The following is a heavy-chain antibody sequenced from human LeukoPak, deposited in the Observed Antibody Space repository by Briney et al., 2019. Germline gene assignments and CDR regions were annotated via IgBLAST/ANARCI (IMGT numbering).Heavy chain of an antibody. CDR2: IRGSDGST. J-gene: IGHJ4*02. CDR1: GFPFSTYA. CDR3: AKDVYGDYGGLDY. V-gene: IGHV3-23*01. D-gene: IGHD4-17*01. Sequence: GGSLRLSCAASGFPFSTYAMGWVRQAPGKGLEWVSSIRGSDGSTYYADSVKGRFAISRDNGKNTLYLQMNSLRAEDTAVYYCAKDVYGDYGGLDYWGQGTLVTVSS.